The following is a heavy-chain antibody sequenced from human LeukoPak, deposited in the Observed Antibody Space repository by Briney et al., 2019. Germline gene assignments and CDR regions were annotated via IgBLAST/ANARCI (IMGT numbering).Heavy chain of an antibody. Sequence: GASVKVSCKASGGTFSSYAISWVRQAPGQGLEWMGGIIPIFGTANYAQKFQGRATITADESTSTAYMELSSLGSEDTAVYYCARGGDSSSITTYYYYYYMDVWGKGTTVTVSS. CDR3: ARGGDSSSITTYYYYYYMDV. V-gene: IGHV1-69*13. CDR2: IIPIFGTA. D-gene: IGHD6-13*01. J-gene: IGHJ6*03. CDR1: GGTFSSYA.